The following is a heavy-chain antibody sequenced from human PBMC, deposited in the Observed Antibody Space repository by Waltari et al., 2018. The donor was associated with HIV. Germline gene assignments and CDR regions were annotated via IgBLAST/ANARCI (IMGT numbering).Heavy chain of an antibody. J-gene: IGHJ4*02. V-gene: IGHV3-23*01. CDR1: AAAAGTSG. CDR2: ISEGGSKT. D-gene: IGHD6-6*01. Sequence: DVQPFASGVDSTWPRQTLSFLCVGLAAAAGTSGMALVRRAPGGERVFIASISEGGSKTYYADSRKGRFTISRDNSKNVMYLKMTNLRVADTAMYFCAKDLSLSSARPRLVSFDFWSQGTQVSVAS. CDR3: AKDLSLSSARPRLVSFDF.